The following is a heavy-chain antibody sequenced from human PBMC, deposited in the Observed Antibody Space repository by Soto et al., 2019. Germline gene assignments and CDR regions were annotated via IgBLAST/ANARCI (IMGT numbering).Heavy chain of an antibody. D-gene: IGHD3-22*01. V-gene: IGHV1-69*13. J-gene: IGHJ6*02. Sequence: ASVKVSCKASGGTFSSYAISWLRQAPGQGLEWMGGIIPIFGTANYAQKFQGRVTITADESTSTAYMELSSLRSEDTAVCYCARHYYDSSGYFVYYGMDVSGQGTTVTVSS. CDR1: GGTFSSYA. CDR2: IIPIFGTA. CDR3: ARHYYDSSGYFVYYGMDV.